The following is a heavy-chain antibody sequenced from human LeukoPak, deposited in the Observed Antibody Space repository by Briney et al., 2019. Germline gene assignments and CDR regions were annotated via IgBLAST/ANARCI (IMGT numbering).Heavy chain of an antibody. CDR2: ISASGGSI. J-gene: IGHJ6*03. CDR1: GFTFTSNA. Sequence: GGSLRLSCAASGFTFTSNAVSWVRQAPGKGLEWVSTISASGGSIYYAGSVKGRFTISRDISKNTLYLQMNSLRAEDKAVYHCAIEYYYYMDVWGKGTTVTVSS. CDR3: AIEYYYYMDV. V-gene: IGHV3-23*01.